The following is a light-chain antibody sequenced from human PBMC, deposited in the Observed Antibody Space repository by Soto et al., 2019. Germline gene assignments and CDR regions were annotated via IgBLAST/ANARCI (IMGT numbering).Light chain of an antibody. CDR1: SSDVGTYNH. Sequence: QSALTQPPSVSGSPGQSVTISCSGTSSDVGTYNHVSWYQQAPGTAPKVMIYEVSSRPSGAPDRFSGSKSGNTASLTISGLQPEDEADYYCYSFTTSNTYVFGTGTKLTVL. V-gene: IGLV2-18*02. J-gene: IGLJ1*01. CDR2: EVS. CDR3: YSFTTSNTYV.